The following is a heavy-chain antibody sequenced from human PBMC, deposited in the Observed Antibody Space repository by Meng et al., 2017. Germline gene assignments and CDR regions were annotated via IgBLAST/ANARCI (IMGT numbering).Heavy chain of an antibody. CDR2: ISGHSGDT. D-gene: IGHD2-2*01. CDR3: ARFIPAAMYDMDV. CDR1: GYTFTDYY. V-gene: IGHV1-18*04. Sequence: ASVKVSCKASGYTFTDYYIHWVRQAPGQGLEWVGWISGHSGDTDYAQKFQGRVTMTTDTSTTTAYMELRSLRPDDTAVYYCARFIPAAMYDMDVWGQGTTVTVSS. J-gene: IGHJ6*02.